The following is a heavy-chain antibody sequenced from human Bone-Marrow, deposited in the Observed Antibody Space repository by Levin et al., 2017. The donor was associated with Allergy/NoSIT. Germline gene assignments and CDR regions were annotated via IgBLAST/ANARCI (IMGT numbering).Heavy chain of an antibody. D-gene: IGHD2-8*01. CDR3: RRLHRLMYAIGPNY. V-gene: IGHV3-23*01. CDR1: GFTFSNYA. J-gene: IGHJ4*02. CDR2: ICVSGDNT. Sequence: GGSLRLSCAASGFTFSNYAMGWVRQAPGKGLEWVSVICVSGDNTFYPGSVRGRFTVSRDNSKNTLYLQMNSLRVEDTAVYYCRRLHRLMYAIGPNYWGQGTLVSVSS.